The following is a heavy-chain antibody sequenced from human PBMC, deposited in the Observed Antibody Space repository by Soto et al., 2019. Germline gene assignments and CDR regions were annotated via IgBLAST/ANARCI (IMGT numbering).Heavy chain of an antibody. D-gene: IGHD3-3*01. Sequence: PGGSLRLSCAASGFTFSSYGMHWVRQAPGKGLEWVAVISYDGSNKYYADSVKGRFTISRDNSKNTLYLQMNSLRAEDTAVYYCAKEGITIFGVVTSYGMDVWGQGTTVTVSS. J-gene: IGHJ6*02. V-gene: IGHV3-30*18. CDR2: ISYDGSNK. CDR3: AKEGITIFGVVTSYGMDV. CDR1: GFTFSSYG.